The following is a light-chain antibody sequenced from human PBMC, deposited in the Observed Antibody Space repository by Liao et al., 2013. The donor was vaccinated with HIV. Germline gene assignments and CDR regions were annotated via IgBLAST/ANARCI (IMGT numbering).Light chain of an antibody. CDR1: NLSNILSNKY. CDR2: YDS. CDR3: QVWDSSSDHPYVV. V-gene: IGLV3-21*01. J-gene: IGLJ2*01. Sequence: SYGLTQPPSVSVSTGQTASITCYGDNLSNILSNKYLHWYQQRPGQAPVLVIYYDSDRPSGIPERFSGSNSGNTATLTISRVEAGDEADYYCQVWDSSSDHPYVVFGGGTKLTVL.